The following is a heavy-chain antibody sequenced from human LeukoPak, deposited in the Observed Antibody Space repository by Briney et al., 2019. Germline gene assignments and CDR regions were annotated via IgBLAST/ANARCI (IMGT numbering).Heavy chain of an antibody. CDR3: ARGRLLSVYSYGYVFDY. V-gene: IGHV4-34*01. CDR2: INHSGST. Sequence: SEILSLTCAVYGGSFSGYYWSWIRQPPGKGLEWVGEINHSGSTNYNPSLKSRVTISVDTSKNQFSLKLSSVTAADTAVYYCARGRLLSVYSYGYVFDYWGQGTLVTVSS. CDR1: GGSFSGYY. D-gene: IGHD5-18*01. J-gene: IGHJ4*02.